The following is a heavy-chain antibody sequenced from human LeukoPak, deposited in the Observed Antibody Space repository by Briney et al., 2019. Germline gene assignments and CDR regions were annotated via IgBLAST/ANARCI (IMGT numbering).Heavy chain of an antibody. D-gene: IGHD3-10*01. CDR1: GLTLNGYA. Sequence: PCCSLRLSYAASGLTLNGYAMRWVRQPPGQGLESGQAISGSGDGTYYADSVKGRFTISRDNSKNTLFLQMNSLRAEDTAVYYCAKAGVLTLVRGVIVDYWGQGTLVTVSS. J-gene: IGHJ4*02. CDR2: ISGSGDGT. V-gene: IGHV3-23*01. CDR3: AKAGVLTLVRGVIVDY.